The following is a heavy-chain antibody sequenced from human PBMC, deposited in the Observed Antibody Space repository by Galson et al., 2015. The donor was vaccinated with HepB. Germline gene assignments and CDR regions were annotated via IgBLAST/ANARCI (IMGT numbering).Heavy chain of an antibody. CDR3: ASIFRDYYYDSSVDY. V-gene: IGHV1-69*13. CDR2: IIPIFGTA. D-gene: IGHD3-22*01. Sequence: SVKVSCKASGGTFSSYAISWVRQAPGQGLEWMGGIIPIFGTANYAQKFQGRVTITADESTSTAYMELSSLRSEDTAVYYCASIFRDYYYDSSVDYWGQGTLVTVSS. CDR1: GGTFSSYA. J-gene: IGHJ4*02.